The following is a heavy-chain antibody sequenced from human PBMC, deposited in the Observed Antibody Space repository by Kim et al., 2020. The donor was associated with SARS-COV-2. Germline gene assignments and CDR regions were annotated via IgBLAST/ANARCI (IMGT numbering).Heavy chain of an antibody. Sequence: ASVKVSCKASGYTFTSYGISWVRQAPGQGLEWMGWISAYNGNTNYAQKLQGRVTMTTDTSTSTAYMELRSLRSDDTAVYYCASSSSGSRSSWYWNWGQGTLVTVSS. CDR2: ISAYNGNT. D-gene: IGHD6-13*01. J-gene: IGHJ4*02. V-gene: IGHV1-18*01. CDR3: ASSSSGSRSSWYWN. CDR1: GYTFTSYG.